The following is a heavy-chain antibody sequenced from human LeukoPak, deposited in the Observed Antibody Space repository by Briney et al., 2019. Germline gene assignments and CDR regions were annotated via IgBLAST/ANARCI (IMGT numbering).Heavy chain of an antibody. J-gene: IGHJ4*02. Sequence: PSETLSLTCTVSGGSISTYFWSWIRQPPGKGLEWIGYIYYSGSTNYNPSLKSRVTISVGTSKNQFSLKLSSVTAADTAVYYCARSVLRYFDWLFNWGQGTLVTVSS. V-gene: IGHV4-59*12. CDR2: IYYSGST. D-gene: IGHD3-9*01. CDR1: GGSISTYF. CDR3: ARSVLRYFDWLFN.